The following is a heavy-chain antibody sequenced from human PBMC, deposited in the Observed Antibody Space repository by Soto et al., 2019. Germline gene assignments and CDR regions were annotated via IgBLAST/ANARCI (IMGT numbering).Heavy chain of an antibody. CDR2: ISAYNGNT. CDR3: ARDSLAARPYYYYGMDV. Sequence: ASVKVSCKASGYTFTSYGISWVRQAPGQGPERMGWISAYNGNTNYTQKLQGRVTMTTDTSTSTAYMELRSLRSDDTAVYYCARDSLAARPYYYYGMDVWGQGTTVTVSS. D-gene: IGHD6-6*01. J-gene: IGHJ6*02. V-gene: IGHV1-18*01. CDR1: GYTFTSYG.